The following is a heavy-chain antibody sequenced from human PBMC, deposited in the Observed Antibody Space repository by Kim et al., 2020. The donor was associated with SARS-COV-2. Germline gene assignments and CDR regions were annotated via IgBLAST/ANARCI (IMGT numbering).Heavy chain of an antibody. CDR3: AKAYCGGDCFRWYFDL. CDR1: GFTFSSYA. Sequence: GGSLRLSCAASGFTFSSYAMSWVRQAPGKGLEWVSVIYSGGSSTYYADSVKGRFTISRDNSKNTLYLQMNSLRAEDTAVYYCAKAYCGGDCFRWYFDLWG. J-gene: IGHJ2*01. D-gene: IGHD2-21*02. V-gene: IGHV3-23*03. CDR2: IYSGGSST.